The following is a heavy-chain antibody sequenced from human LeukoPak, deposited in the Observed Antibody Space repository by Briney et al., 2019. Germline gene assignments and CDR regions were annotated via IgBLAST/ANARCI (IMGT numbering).Heavy chain of an antibody. Sequence: PGTSLRLSCAASGFAFNTYAMHWVRQAPGKGLGWVTLIWHDGSHKFYIDSVRGRFTISRDNSKNTVYLQMNGLRAEDTAVYYCVREIFCSRRYPDFCGQGNLFTVSS. J-gene: IGHJ4*02. D-gene: IGHD3-10*02. CDR1: GFAFNTYA. CDR2: IWHDGSHK. CDR3: VREIFCSRRYPDF. V-gene: IGHV3-33*01.